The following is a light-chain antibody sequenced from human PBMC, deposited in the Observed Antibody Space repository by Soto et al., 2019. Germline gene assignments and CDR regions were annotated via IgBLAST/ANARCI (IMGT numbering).Light chain of an antibody. CDR1: QSVKSN. Sequence: EVVLTQSPATLSVSPGERGTLSCRASQSVKSNLAWYQQKPGQAPRLLIYDASNRVTGIPARFSGSGSGTDFTLTISSLQAEDVAVYYCQHYYNLPLTFGGGTKVDIK. CDR3: QHYYNLPLT. V-gene: IGKV3-15*01. J-gene: IGKJ4*01. CDR2: DAS.